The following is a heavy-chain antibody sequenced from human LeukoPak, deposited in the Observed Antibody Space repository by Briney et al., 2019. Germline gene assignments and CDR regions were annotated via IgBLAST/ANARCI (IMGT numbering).Heavy chain of an antibody. Sequence: SVKVSCKASGGTFSSYAISWVRQAPGQGLEWMGGIIPIFGTANYAQKFQGRVTITADESTSTAYMELSSLRSEDTAVYYCARNFWSGYYPYYFDYWGQGTLVTVSS. D-gene: IGHD3-3*01. CDR1: GGTFSSYA. CDR3: ARNFWSGYYPYYFDY. CDR2: IIPIFGTA. V-gene: IGHV1-69*13. J-gene: IGHJ4*02.